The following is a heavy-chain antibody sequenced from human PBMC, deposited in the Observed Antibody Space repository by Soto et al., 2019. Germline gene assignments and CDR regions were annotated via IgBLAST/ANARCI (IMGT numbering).Heavy chain of an antibody. CDR1: GFTFSSYG. D-gene: IGHD2-8*01. V-gene: IGHV3-30*18. CDR2: ISYGGGNK. Sequence: GGSLRLSCAAPGFTFSSYGMHLVRQAPGKGLEWVAGISYGGGNKYYADSVKGRFTISRDNSKNTLYLQMNSLRAEDTAVYYCAKRTCTNGVCYTGGYYYYGMDVWGQGTTVTVSS. CDR3: AKRTCTNGVCYTGGYYYYGMDV. J-gene: IGHJ6*02.